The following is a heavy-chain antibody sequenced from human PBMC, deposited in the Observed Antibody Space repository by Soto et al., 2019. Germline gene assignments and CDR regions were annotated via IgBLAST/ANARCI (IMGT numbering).Heavy chain of an antibody. D-gene: IGHD3-3*01. J-gene: IGHJ6*02. V-gene: IGHV6-1*01. CDR3: ASEVAYYDFWRRYDRYYGMDV. Sequence: SQTLSLTCAIPGDRVSSNSAASNWIRQSPSRGLEWLGRTYYRSKWYNDYAGSVKRRITIKPDTSKNQFSLQLNSVTPEHTDVYYCASEVAYYDFWRRYDRYYGMDVWGQGXTVTVSS. CDR2: TYYRSKWYN. CDR1: GDRVSSNSAA.